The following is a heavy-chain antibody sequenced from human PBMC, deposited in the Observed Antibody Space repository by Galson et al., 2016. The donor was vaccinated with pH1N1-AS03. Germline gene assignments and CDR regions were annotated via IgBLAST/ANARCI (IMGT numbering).Heavy chain of an antibody. J-gene: IGHJ4*02. D-gene: IGHD5-24*01. CDR1: GFTFSNYW. CDR2: IHSDGSST. CDR3: AREVEDGYFFDY. Sequence: SLRLSCAASGFTFSNYWMHWVRQVPGKGLVWASRIHSDGSSTTYADSVKGRFTISRDNAKNTLYLQMNSLRAEDMAVYYCAREVEDGYFFDYWGQGTLVTASS. V-gene: IGHV3-74*03.